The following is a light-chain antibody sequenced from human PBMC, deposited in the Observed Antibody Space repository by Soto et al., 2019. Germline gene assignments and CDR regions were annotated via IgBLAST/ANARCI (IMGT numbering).Light chain of an antibody. CDR2: DVT. J-gene: IGLJ1*01. CDR3: SSYTTRNTEV. Sequence: QSALTQPASVSGSPGQSISISCIGTSSDVGAFNYVSWYQHHPGKAPQLIIYDVTSRPSGVSNRFSASKSGNTASLTISGXXXEXEADYYCSSYTTRNTEVFGTGTKLTVL. V-gene: IGLV2-14*03. CDR1: SSDVGAFNY.